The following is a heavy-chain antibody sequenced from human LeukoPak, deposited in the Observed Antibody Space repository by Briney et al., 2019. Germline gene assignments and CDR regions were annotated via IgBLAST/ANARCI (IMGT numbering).Heavy chain of an antibody. CDR2: INWNSGSI. Sequence: PGGSLRLSCAASGFTFDDYAIHWVRQAPGKGLEWVSGINWNSGSIGFADSVKGRFTISRDNAKNSLYLQMNSLRAEDTALYYCAKDIIPRLGMSYHHYGMDVWGQGTTVTVSS. V-gene: IGHV3-9*01. CDR3: AKDIIPRLGMSYHHYGMDV. J-gene: IGHJ6*02. D-gene: IGHD7-27*01. CDR1: GFTFDDYA.